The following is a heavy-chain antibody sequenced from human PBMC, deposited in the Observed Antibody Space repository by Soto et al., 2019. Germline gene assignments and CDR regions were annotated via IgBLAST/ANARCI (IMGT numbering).Heavy chain of an antibody. J-gene: IGHJ5*02. Sequence: SGPTLVNPTQTLTLTCTFSGFSLSTSGMCVSWIRQPPGKALEWLARIDWDDDKYYSTPLKTRLTISKDTSKNQVVLTMTNMDPVDTATYYCARTYYDILASNWFDPWGQGTLVTVSS. CDR2: IDWDDDK. CDR1: GFSLSTSGMC. CDR3: ARTYYDILASNWFDP. V-gene: IGHV2-70*11. D-gene: IGHD3-9*01.